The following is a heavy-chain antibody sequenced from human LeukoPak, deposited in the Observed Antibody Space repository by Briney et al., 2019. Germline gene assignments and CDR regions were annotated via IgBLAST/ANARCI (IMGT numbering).Heavy chain of an antibody. CDR1: GGSISSYY. CDR3: ARDGCSSTSCYVFDY. D-gene: IGHD2-2*01. Sequence: SETLSLTCTVSGGSISSYYWSWIRQPPGKGLEWIGRIYTSGSTNYNPSLKSRVTMSVDTSKNQFSLKLSSVTAADTAVYYCARDGCSSTSCYVFDYWGQGTLVTVSS. V-gene: IGHV4-4*07. CDR2: IYTSGST. J-gene: IGHJ4*02.